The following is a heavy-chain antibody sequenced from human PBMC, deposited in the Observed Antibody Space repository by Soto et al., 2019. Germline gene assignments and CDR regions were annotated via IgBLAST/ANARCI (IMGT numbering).Heavy chain of an antibody. J-gene: IGHJ3*02. V-gene: IGHV5-51*01. CDR3: ARHVGYSSSLRAFDN. Sequence: EVQLVQSGAEVKKPGESLKISCKGSGYSFTSYWIGWVRQMPGKGLEWMGIIYPGDSDTRYSPSFQGQVTISADKSISTAHLQWSSPKASDTAMYYCARHVGYSSSLRAFDNWGQGTMVTVSS. D-gene: IGHD6-13*01. CDR2: IYPGDSDT. CDR1: GYSFTSYW.